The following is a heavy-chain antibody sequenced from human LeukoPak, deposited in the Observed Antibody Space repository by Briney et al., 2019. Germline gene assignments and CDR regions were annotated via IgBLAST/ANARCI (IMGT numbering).Heavy chain of an antibody. D-gene: IGHD2-15*01. CDR2: IYDSGST. V-gene: IGHV4-30-4*01. J-gene: IGHJ3*02. CDR1: GASIRSGDYY. CDR3: ARGCSGGSCYGAFDI. Sequence: SQTLSLTCTVSGASIRSGDYYWSWIRQPPGKGLEWIGYIYDSGSTYYNPSLKSRITISVDTSENRFSLKLSSVTATDTAVYYCARGCSGGSCYGAFDIWGQGTMVTVSS.